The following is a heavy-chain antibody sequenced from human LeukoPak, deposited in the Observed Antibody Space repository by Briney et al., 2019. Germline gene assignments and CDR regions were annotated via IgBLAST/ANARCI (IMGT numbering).Heavy chain of an antibody. J-gene: IGHJ4*02. CDR3: ASALIVVVPAARDY. CDR2: ISSSSSYI. D-gene: IGHD2-2*01. CDR1: GFTFSSYS. V-gene: IGHV3-21*01. Sequence: GGSLRLSCAASGFTFSSYSMNWVRQAAGKGLEWVSSISSSSSYIYYADSVKGRFTISRDNAKNSLYLQMNSLRAEDTAVYYCASALIVVVPAARDYWGQGTLVTVSS.